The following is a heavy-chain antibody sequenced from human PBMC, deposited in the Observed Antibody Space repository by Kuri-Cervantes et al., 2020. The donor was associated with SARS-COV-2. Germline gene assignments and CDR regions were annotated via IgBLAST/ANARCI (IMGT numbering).Heavy chain of an antibody. V-gene: IGHV4-38-2*01. J-gene: IGHJ6*02. CDR2: IYHSGST. Sequence: SETLSLTCAVSGYSISSGYYWGWIRQPPGKGLEWIGSIYHSGSTYYNPSLKSRVTISVDTSKNQFSLKLSSVTAADTAVYYCATQGMRFLEWLAPNYYYGMDVWGQGTTVTVSS. D-gene: IGHD3-3*01. CDR1: GYSISSGYY. CDR3: ATQGMRFLEWLAPNYYYGMDV.